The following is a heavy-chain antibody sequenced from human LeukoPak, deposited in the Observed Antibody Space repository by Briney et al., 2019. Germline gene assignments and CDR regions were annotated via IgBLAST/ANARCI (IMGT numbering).Heavy chain of an antibody. V-gene: IGHV7-4-1*04. J-gene: IGHJ3*02. CDR2: INTNTGNP. D-gene: IGHD1-26*01. CDR3: ARDLGSPDAFDI. CDR1: GYTFTSYA. Sequence: ASVKVSCKASGYTFTSYAMSWVRQAPGQGLEWMGWINTNTGNPTYAQGFTGRFVFSLDTSVSMAYLQISSLKAEDTAVYYCARDLGSPDAFDIWAKGQWSPSLQ.